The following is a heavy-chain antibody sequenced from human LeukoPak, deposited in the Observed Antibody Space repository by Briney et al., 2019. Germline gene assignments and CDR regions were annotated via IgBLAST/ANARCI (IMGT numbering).Heavy chain of an antibody. CDR1: GFTFSSYA. CDR2: ISGSGGST. Sequence: GGSLRLCCAASGFTFSSYAMSWVRQAPGKGLEWVSAISGSGGSTYYADSVKGRFTISRDNSKNTLYLQMNSLRAEDTAVYYCAKHQRQQPNSGYYYGMDVWGQGATVTVSS. V-gene: IGHV3-23*01. J-gene: IGHJ6*02. D-gene: IGHD6-13*01. CDR3: AKHQRQQPNSGYYYGMDV.